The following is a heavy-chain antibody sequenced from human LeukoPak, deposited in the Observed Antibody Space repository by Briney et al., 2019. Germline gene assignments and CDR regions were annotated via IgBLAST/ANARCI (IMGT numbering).Heavy chain of an antibody. V-gene: IGHV3-53*05. Sequence: GSLRLSCVVSGFTFSGNHISWVRQAPGKGLEWVSVIYIEGDTYYADSVKGRFTISRDNSKNTVYLQMNDLKPEDTALYYCARDPRDGYGHFDYWGQGTLVTVSS. J-gene: IGHJ4*02. CDR1: GFTFSGNH. CDR3: ARDPRDGYGHFDY. D-gene: IGHD5-24*01. CDR2: IYIEGDT.